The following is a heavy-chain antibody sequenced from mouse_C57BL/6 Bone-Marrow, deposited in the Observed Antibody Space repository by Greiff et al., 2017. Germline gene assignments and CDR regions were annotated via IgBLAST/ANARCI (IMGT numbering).Heavy chain of an antibody. CDR3: ARYLSYYAMDY. V-gene: IGHV1-4*01. CDR1: GYTFTSYT. Sequence: QVQLQQSGAELARPGASVKMSCKASGYTFTSYTMHWVKQRPGQGLEWIGYINPSSGYTKYNQKFKDKATLTADTSSSTAYMQLSSLTSEDSAVYYCARYLSYYAMDYWGQGTSVTVSS. J-gene: IGHJ4*01. CDR2: INPSSGYT.